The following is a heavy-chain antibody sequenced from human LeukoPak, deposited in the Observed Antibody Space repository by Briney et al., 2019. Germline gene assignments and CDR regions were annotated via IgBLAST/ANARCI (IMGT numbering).Heavy chain of an antibody. J-gene: IGHJ4*02. CDR3: AKRKFESSGYHDY. V-gene: IGHV3-23*01. D-gene: IGHD3-22*01. CDR1: GFIFSDYS. Sequence: PGGSLRFSCAASGFIFSDYSMSWVRQAPGKGLEWVSSITGSGVYSDYADSVKGRFTIFRDNSKNTLYLQMNSLRAEDTAVYHCAKRKFESSGYHDYWGQGTLVPVSS. CDR2: ITGSGVYS.